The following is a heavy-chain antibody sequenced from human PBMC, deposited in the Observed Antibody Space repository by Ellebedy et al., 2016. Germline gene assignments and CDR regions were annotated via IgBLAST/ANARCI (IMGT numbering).Heavy chain of an antibody. Sequence: ASVKVSCKASGYTFTSYYIHWVRQAPGQGLEWMGIINPSGGSTSYAQKFQGRVTMTRDTSTSTVYMELSSLRSEDTAVYYCARAPQGVVGATRLYYMDVWGKGTTVTVSS. CDR2: INPSGGST. CDR3: ARAPQGVVGATRLYYMDV. CDR1: GYTFTSYY. V-gene: IGHV1-46*01. D-gene: IGHD1-26*01. J-gene: IGHJ6*03.